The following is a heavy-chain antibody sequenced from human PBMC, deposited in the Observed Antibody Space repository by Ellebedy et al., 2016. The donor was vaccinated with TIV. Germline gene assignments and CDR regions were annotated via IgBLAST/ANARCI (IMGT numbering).Heavy chain of an antibody. CDR1: GFTFDDYA. CDR3: ARDLRITARDYYLDY. Sequence: SLKISCAASGFTFDDYAMHWVRQAPGKGLEWVSGISWNSGTTDYADFVKGRFTISRDNAKNSLYLQMNRLRADDTAFYYCARDLRITARDYYLDYWGQGTLVTVPS. CDR2: ISWNSGTT. V-gene: IGHV3-9*01. D-gene: IGHD6-6*01. J-gene: IGHJ4*02.